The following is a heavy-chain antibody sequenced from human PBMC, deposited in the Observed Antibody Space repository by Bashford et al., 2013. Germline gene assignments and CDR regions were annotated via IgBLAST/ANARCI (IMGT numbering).Heavy chain of an antibody. Sequence: WVRQMPGKGLEWMGIIYPGDSDTRYSPSFQGQVTISADKSISTAYLQWSSLKASDTAMYYCASLLGYCSGGSCYPHLWGQGTLVTVSS. D-gene: IGHD2-15*01. J-gene: IGHJ5*02. V-gene: IGHV5-51*01. CDR2: IYPGDSDT. CDR3: ASLLGYCSGGSCYPHL.